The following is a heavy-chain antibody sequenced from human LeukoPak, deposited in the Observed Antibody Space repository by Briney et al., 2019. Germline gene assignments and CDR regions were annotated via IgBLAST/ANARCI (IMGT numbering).Heavy chain of an antibody. V-gene: IGHV1-2*02. D-gene: IGHD2-2*01. CDR2: INPNSGGT. J-gene: IGHJ6*02. Sequence: ASVKVSCTASGYTFTGYYMHWVRPAPGQGLEWMGWINPNSGGTNYAQKFQGRVTMTRDTSISTAYMELSRLRSDDTAVYYCAWTLVVPAATTGGMDVWGQGTTVTVSS. CDR1: GYTFTGYY. CDR3: AWTLVVPAATTGGMDV.